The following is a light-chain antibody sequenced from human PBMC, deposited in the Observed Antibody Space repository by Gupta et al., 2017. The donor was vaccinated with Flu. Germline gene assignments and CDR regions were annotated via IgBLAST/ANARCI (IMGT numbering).Light chain of an antibody. Sequence: EIVLTQFPSTLSLSPGERATLSCRASQRVNNNLLTWYQQKPGQAPRPLIYGASSRATGIPDRFSGSGSGTDFTLTISRLEPEDFAVYYCQQYDSSLYTFGQGTKLEIK. V-gene: IGKV3-20*01. J-gene: IGKJ2*01. CDR3: QQYDSSLYT. CDR2: GAS. CDR1: QRVNNNL.